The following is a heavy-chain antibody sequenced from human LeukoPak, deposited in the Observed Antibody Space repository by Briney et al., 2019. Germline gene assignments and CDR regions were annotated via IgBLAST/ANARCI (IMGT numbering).Heavy chain of an antibody. CDR2: ISSSSSYI. J-gene: IGHJ4*02. V-gene: IGHV3-21*01. CDR1: GFTFSSYS. Sequence: GGSLRLSCAASGFTFSSYSMNWVRQAPGTGLEWVSSISSSSSYIYYADSVKGRITISRDNAKNSLYLQMNSLRAEDTAVYYCARSEYYGSGSYRGGDYWGQGTLVTVSS. D-gene: IGHD3-10*01. CDR3: ARSEYYGSGSYRGGDY.